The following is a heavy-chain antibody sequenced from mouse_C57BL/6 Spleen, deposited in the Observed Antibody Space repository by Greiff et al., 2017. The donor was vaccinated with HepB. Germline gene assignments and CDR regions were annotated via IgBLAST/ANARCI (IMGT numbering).Heavy chain of an antibody. CDR3: AVYYYGSSYAMDY. J-gene: IGHJ4*01. Sequence: EVQLQESGPELVKPGASVKIPCKASGYTFTDYNMDWVKQSHGKSLEWIGDINPNNGGTIYNQKFKGKATLTVDKSSSTAYMELRSLTSEDTAVYYCAVYYYGSSYAMDYWGQGTSVTVSS. V-gene: IGHV1-18*01. CDR1: GYTFTDYN. D-gene: IGHD1-1*01. CDR2: INPNNGGT.